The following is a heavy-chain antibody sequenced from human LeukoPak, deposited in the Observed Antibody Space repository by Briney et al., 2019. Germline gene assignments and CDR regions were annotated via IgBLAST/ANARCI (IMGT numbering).Heavy chain of an antibody. V-gene: IGHV4-34*01. CDR1: SGSFSDHY. CDR3: ARYPDYGGNSFFDY. D-gene: IGHD4-23*01. Sequence: SETLSLTCAVYSGSFSDHYWAWIRQSPGKGLEWIGEINHSGSTNYNPSLKSRVTISVDTSKNQFSLKLSSVTAADTAVYYCARYPDYGGNSFFDYWGQGTLVTVSS. J-gene: IGHJ4*02. CDR2: INHSGST.